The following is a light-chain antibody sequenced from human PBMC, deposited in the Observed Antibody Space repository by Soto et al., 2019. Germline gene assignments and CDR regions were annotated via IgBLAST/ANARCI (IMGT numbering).Light chain of an antibody. CDR3: QQRSPWQPEVT. CDR2: GAF. CDR1: QSIDIN. J-gene: IGKJ5*01. V-gene: IGKV3-15*01. Sequence: EIVMTQSPATLSLSPGDRATLYCRASQSIDINLAWYQQRPGQSPRLLVYGAFTRAAGLPARFSGRGSGTEFTLTISSLEPEDVAVYYCQQRSPWQPEVTFGQGTKLEIK.